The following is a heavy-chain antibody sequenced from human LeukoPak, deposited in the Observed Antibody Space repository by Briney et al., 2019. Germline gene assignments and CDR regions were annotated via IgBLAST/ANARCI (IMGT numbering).Heavy chain of an antibody. CDR3: ARPQRTGYPPYHYYFGMDV. CDR2: IYYSGST. J-gene: IGHJ6*02. V-gene: IGHV4-31*03. D-gene: IGHD3/OR15-3a*01. Sequence: SQTLSLTCTVSGGSISSGGYYWSWIRQHPGKGLEWIGYIYYSGSTYYNPSLKSRVTISVDTSKNQFSLKLSSVTAADTAVYYCARPQRTGYPPYHYYFGMDVWGQGTTVTVSS. CDR1: GGSISSGGYY.